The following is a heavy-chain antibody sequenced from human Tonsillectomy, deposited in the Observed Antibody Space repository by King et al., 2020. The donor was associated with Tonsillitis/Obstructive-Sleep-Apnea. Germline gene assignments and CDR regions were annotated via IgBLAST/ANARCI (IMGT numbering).Heavy chain of an antibody. J-gene: IGHJ4*02. Sequence: VQLVESGGGLVQPGGSLRLSCAASGFTFSTFEMNWVRQAPGKGLACVSYISDTGGVIDYADSVKGRFTISRDNANNLLYLQMNSLRAEDTAVYYCHAPYYPRDYWGQGILVTVSS. CDR1: GFTFSTFE. CDR2: ISDTGGVI. V-gene: IGHV3-48*03. D-gene: IGHD2-21*01. CDR3: HAPYYPRDY.